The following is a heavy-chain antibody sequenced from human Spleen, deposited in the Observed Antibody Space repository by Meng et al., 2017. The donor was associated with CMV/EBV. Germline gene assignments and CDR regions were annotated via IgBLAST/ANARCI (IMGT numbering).Heavy chain of an antibody. V-gene: IGHV3-74*01. D-gene: IGHD6-13*01. J-gene: IGHJ4*02. CDR2: IKSDGSST. CDR3: ARASSSWSYFDF. Sequence: GGSLRLSCAASGFTFSSYWMHWVRQAPGKGLVRVSRIKSDGSSTSHADSVKGRFTISRDNAKSTLYLQMNSLRAEDTAVYYCARASSSWSYFDFWGQGTLVTVSS. CDR1: GFTFSSYW.